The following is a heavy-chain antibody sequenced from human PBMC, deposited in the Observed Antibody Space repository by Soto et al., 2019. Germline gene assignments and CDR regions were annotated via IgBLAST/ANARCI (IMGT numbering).Heavy chain of an antibody. CDR1: GGSISSGGYY. CDR3: ARDYRDIVLMEAHVYPYYYYGMDV. V-gene: IGHV4-31*03. Sequence: QVQLQESGPGLVKPSQTLFLTCTVSGGSISSGGYYWSWIRQHPGKGLEWIGYIYYSGSTYYNPSLKSRVTISVDTSKNQFSLKLSSVTAADTAVYYCARDYRDIVLMEAHVYPYYYYGMDVWGQGTTVTVSS. CDR2: IYYSGST. J-gene: IGHJ6*02. D-gene: IGHD2-8*01.